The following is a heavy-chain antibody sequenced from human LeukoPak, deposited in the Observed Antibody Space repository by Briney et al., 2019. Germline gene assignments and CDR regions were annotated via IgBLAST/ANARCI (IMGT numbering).Heavy chain of an antibody. J-gene: IGHJ6*02. V-gene: IGHV5-51*01. CDR3: ARRDSSGYPYYYYYNMDV. CDR2: IYPGDSDT. D-gene: IGHD3-22*01. Sequence: GESLKISCKGSGYSFTSYWIGWVRQMPGKGLEWMGIIYPGDSDTRYSPSFQGQVTISADKSISTAYLQWSSLKASDTAMYYCARRDSSGYPYYYYYNMDVWGQGTTVTVS. CDR1: GYSFTSYW.